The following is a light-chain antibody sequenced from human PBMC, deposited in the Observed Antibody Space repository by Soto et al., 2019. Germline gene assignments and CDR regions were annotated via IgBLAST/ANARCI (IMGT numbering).Light chain of an antibody. CDR2: EVT. CDR1: SSDVGGYNF. CDR3: SSYTSSDTRV. Sequence: QSALTQPASVSGSPGQSITISCTGTSSDVGGYNFVSWYQQHPGKAPKLIIYEVTNRPAGVSNRFSGSKSGNTASLTISGLQAEDEADYYCSSYTSSDTRVVGTGTKLTVL. J-gene: IGLJ1*01. V-gene: IGLV2-14*01.